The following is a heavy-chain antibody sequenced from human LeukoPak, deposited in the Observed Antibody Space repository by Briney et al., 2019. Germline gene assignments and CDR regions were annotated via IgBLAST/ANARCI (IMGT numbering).Heavy chain of an antibody. CDR1: GGSISSYY. J-gene: IGHJ4*02. CDR2: IYYSGST. D-gene: IGHD1-26*01. CDR3: ARHTGIVGASFDY. V-gene: IGHV4-59*08. Sequence: SETLSLTCTVSGGSISSYYWSWIRQPPGKGLEWIGYIYYSGSTNYNPSLKSRVTISVDTSKNQFSLKLSSVTAADTAVYYCARHTGIVGASFDYWGQGTLVTVSS.